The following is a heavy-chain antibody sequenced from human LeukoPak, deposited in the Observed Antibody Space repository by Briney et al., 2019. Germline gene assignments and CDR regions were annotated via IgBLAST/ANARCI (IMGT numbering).Heavy chain of an antibody. J-gene: IGHJ3*02. D-gene: IGHD2-8*01. CDR2: INPSGSST. V-gene: IGHV1-46*01. CDR1: GYTFTDHY. Sequence: GASVKVSCKTSGYTFTDHYFHWLRQAPGQGLEWMGIINPSGSSTSYAQKFQGRVTMTRDTSTSTVYMELSSLRSEDTAVYYCAGGTTNTKGAFDMWGQGTMVTVSS. CDR3: AGGTTNTKGAFDM.